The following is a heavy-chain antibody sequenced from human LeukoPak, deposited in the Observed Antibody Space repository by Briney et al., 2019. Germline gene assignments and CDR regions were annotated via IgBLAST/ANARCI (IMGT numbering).Heavy chain of an antibody. D-gene: IGHD3-16*02. J-gene: IGHJ3*02. CDR1: GGSISSGGYS. Sequence: PSETLSLTCAVSGGSISSGGYSWSWIRQPPGKGLEWIGYIYHSGSTYYNPALKSRGTISVDRSKNQFSLKLSSVTAADTAVYYCARVYYDYVWGSYRPGAFDIWGQGPMVTVSS. CDR2: IYHSGST. V-gene: IGHV4-30-2*01. CDR3: ARVYYDYVWGSYRPGAFDI.